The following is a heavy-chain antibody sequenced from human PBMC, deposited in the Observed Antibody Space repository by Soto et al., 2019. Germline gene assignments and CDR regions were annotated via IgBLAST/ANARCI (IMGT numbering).Heavy chain of an antibody. J-gene: IGHJ4*02. CDR2: ISAHNGNT. CDR1: GYAFTTYG. D-gene: IGHD1-1*01. V-gene: IGHV1-18*01. CDR3: ARGRYGDY. Sequence: QVHLVQSGAEVKKPGASVKVSCKGSGYAFTTYGITWVRQAPGQGLEWMGWISAHNGNTNYAQKLQGRVTVTRDTSTSTAYMELSSLRSDDTAVYYCARGRYGDYWGQGARVTVSS.